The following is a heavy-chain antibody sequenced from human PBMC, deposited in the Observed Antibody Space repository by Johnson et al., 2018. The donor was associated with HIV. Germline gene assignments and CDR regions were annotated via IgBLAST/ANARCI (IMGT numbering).Heavy chain of an antibody. V-gene: IGHV3-23*04. CDR3: ARENYRRRDAFDV. Sequence: VQLVESGGGVVQPGGSLRLSCAASGFTFSDYYMSWVRQAPGKGLEWVSAISGSGGSTYYADSVKGRFTISRDNSKNTLYLQINSLITEDTAVYYCARENYRRRDAFDVWGQGTVVIVSS. J-gene: IGHJ3*01. CDR1: GFTFSDYY. D-gene: IGHD1-7*01. CDR2: ISGSGGST.